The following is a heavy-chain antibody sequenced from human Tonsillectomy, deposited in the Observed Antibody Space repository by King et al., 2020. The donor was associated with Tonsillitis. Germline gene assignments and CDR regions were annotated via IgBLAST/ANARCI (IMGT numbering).Heavy chain of an antibody. Sequence: QLQESGPGLVKPSETLSLTCTVSGGSISSYYWSWNRQPPGKGLECIGYIFYSGSTNYNPSLKSRVTKSEDTSKNQFSLKLSSVTAADTAVYYCARDYGDHAWYFDLWGRGTLVTVSS. D-gene: IGHD4-17*01. CDR1: GGSISSYY. J-gene: IGHJ2*01. V-gene: IGHV4-59*01. CDR2: IFYSGST. CDR3: ARDYGDHAWYFDL.